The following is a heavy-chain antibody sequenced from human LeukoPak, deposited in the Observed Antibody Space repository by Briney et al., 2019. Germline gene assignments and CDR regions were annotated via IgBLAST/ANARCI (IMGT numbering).Heavy chain of an antibody. J-gene: IGHJ3*02. Sequence: ASMKVSCKASGYRFITYGLSWVRQAPGQGLEWMGWISAYNGNTNYAQKLQGRVTMTTDTSTSTAYLELRSLRSDDTAVYYCARDVFEGFGERVIDAFDIWGQGTMVTVSS. CDR3: ARDVFEGFGERVIDAFDI. CDR2: ISAYNGNT. V-gene: IGHV1-18*01. D-gene: IGHD3-10*01. CDR1: GYRFITYG.